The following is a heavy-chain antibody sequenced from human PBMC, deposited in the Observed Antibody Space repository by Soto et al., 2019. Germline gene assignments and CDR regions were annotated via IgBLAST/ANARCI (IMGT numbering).Heavy chain of an antibody. V-gene: IGHV1-69*06. Sequence: SVKVSCKASGGTFSSYAISWVRQAPGQGLEWMGGIIPIFGTANYAQKFQGRVTITADKSTSTAYMELGSLRSEDTAVYYCARDMGIAVAGTDYWGQGTLVTVSS. CDR2: IIPIFGTA. J-gene: IGHJ4*02. D-gene: IGHD6-19*01. CDR3: ARDMGIAVAGTDY. CDR1: GGTFSSYA.